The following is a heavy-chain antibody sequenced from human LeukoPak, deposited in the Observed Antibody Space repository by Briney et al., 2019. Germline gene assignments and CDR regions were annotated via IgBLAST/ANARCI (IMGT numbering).Heavy chain of an antibody. V-gene: IGHV3-66*01. D-gene: IGHD1-26*01. J-gene: IGHJ6*03. CDR1: EFSVGSNY. Sequence: GGSLRLSCAASEFSVGSNYMTWVRQAPGKGLEWVSLIYSGGSTYYADSVKGRVTISRDNANNSLYLQMNSLGPEDTAVYFCARDPYSGSYGSYYYYYMDVWGKGTTVTVSS. CDR3: ARDPYSGSYGSYYYYYMDV. CDR2: IYSGGST.